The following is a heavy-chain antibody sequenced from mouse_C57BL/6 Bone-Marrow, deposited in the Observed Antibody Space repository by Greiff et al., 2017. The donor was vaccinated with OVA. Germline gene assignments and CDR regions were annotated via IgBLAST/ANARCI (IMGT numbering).Heavy chain of an antibody. CDR2: IRSKSSNYAT. Sequence: GGGLVQPKGSLKLSCAASGFTFTTYAMHWVRPAPGKGLEWVARIRSKSSNYATYYADSVKDRFTISRDDSQSMLYLQMNNLKTEDTAMYYCVRERDYGSSGYAMDYWGQGTSVTVSS. CDR1: GFTFTTYA. CDR3: VRERDYGSSGYAMDY. D-gene: IGHD1-1*01. J-gene: IGHJ4*01. V-gene: IGHV10-3*01.